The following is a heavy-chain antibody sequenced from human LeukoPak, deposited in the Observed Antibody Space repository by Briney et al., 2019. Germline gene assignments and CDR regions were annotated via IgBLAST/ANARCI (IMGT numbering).Heavy chain of an antibody. CDR2: IYYSGST. D-gene: IGHD2-21*02. Sequence: SETLSLTCTVSGGSISSGGYYWSWIRQHPGKGLEWIGYIYYSGSTYYNPFLKSRVTISVDTSKNQFSLELSSVTAADTAVYYCARAAHIVVVTAIYYFDYWGQGTLVTVSS. J-gene: IGHJ4*02. V-gene: IGHV4-31*03. CDR1: GGSISSGGYY. CDR3: ARAAHIVVVTAIYYFDY.